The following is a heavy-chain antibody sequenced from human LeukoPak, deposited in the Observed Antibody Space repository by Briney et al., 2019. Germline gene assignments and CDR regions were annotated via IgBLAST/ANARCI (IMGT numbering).Heavy chain of an antibody. D-gene: IGHD1-26*01. CDR1: GYTFTSYY. Sequence: ASVEVSCKASGYTFTSYYMHWVRQAPGQGLEWMGIINPGDGRTTYPQKFQGRVTMTRDTPTSTVYMELSSLRSEDTAVYYCARDLSGNHYGHFDYWGQGTLVTVSS. CDR2: INPGDGRT. J-gene: IGHJ4*02. V-gene: IGHV1-46*01. CDR3: ARDLSGNHYGHFDY.